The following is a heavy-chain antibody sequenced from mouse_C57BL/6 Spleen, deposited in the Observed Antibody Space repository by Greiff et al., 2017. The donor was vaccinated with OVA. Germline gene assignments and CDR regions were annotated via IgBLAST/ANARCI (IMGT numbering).Heavy chain of an antibody. D-gene: IGHD1-1*01. CDR1: GYTFTSYW. CDR2: IYPGSGST. V-gene: IGHV1-55*01. J-gene: IGHJ2*01. Sequence: VQLQQPGAELVKPGASVKMSCKASGYTFTSYWITWVKQRPGQGLEWIGDIYPGSGSTNYNEKFKSKATLTVDTSSSTAYMQLSSLTSEDSAVYYCARGRYYGSSYTDYFDYWGQGTTLTVSS. CDR3: ARGRYYGSSYTDYFDY.